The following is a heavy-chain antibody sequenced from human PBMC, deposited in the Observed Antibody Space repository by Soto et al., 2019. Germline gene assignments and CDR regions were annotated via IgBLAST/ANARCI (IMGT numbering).Heavy chain of an antibody. D-gene: IGHD3-10*01. Sequence: EVQLVESGGDLVQPGGSLRLSCATSGFTFSIYAMHWVRQAPGKGLEYVSAISYDGTITYYADSVKGRFTISRDDSRNTVYLQMGSLRPEDMVVYYCARGSYYTSGTVHRPYDYWGQGTLVTVSS. J-gene: IGHJ4*02. CDR2: ISYDGTIT. CDR1: GFTFSIYA. CDR3: ARGSYYTSGTVHRPYDY. V-gene: IGHV3-64*07.